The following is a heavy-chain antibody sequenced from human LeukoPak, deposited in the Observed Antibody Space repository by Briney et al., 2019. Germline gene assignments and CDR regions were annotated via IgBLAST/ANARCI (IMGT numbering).Heavy chain of an antibody. CDR3: ARRTSVFDI. CDR1: GYSISSGYY. D-gene: IGHD5/OR15-5a*01. CDR2: IYHSGST. Sequence: SETLSLTCTVSGYSISSGYYWGWIRQPPGKGLEWIGSIYHSGSTYYNPSLKSRVTISLDTSKNQFSLKLNSVTAADTAVYYCARRTSVFDIWGQGTLVTVSS. V-gene: IGHV4-38-2*02. J-gene: IGHJ3*02.